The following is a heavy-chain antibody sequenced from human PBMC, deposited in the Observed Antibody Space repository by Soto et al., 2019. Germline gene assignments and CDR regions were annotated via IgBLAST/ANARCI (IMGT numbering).Heavy chain of an antibody. V-gene: IGHV3-15*01. CDR2: IKSKIEGETT. CDR3: ALRHSGCYFGHFAN. J-gene: IGHJ4*02. Sequence: EVQLVESGGGLVKPGGSLRLSCAASGFTFTDAWMSWVRQAPGKGLEWVGRIKSKIEGETTDYAAPVKGRFTIARDDSENTVYLLMNSRKTAGTAMYYCALRHSGCYFGHFANWGQGTLVTVSS. D-gene: IGHD1-26*01. CDR1: GFTFTDAW.